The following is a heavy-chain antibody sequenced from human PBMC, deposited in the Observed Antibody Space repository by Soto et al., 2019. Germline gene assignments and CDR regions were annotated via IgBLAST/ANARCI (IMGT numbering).Heavy chain of an antibody. Sequence: SETLSLTCTASGGSIRNNYWSWIRQPPGKGLGWVGYIYYTGTSKYNPSLKSRVTISVDSSKNQFSLKLDSVTAADTAVYYCARLGGYYQAFDNWGQGTLVTVSS. CDR3: ARLGGYYQAFDN. V-gene: IGHV4-59*08. J-gene: IGHJ4*02. D-gene: IGHD3-3*01. CDR2: IYYTGTS. CDR1: GGSIRNNY.